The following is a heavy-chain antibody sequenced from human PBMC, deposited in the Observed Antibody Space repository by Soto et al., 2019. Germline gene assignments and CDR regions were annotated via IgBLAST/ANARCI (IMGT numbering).Heavy chain of an antibody. Sequence: GGSLRLSCAASGFTFSSYAMSWVRQAPGKGLEWVSAISGSGGSTYYADSVKGRFTISRDNSKNTLYLQMNSLRAEDTAVYYCVIPWCSSTSCYSNYYYYYYMDVWGKGTTVTVSS. CDR2: ISGSGGST. CDR1: GFTFSSYA. J-gene: IGHJ6*03. CDR3: VIPWCSSTSCYSNYYYYYYMDV. D-gene: IGHD2-2*01. V-gene: IGHV3-23*01.